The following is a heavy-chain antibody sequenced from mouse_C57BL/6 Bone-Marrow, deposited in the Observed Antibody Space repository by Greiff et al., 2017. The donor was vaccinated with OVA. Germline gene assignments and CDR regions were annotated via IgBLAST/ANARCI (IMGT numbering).Heavy chain of an antibody. CDR2: IRNKANGYTT. J-gene: IGHJ2*01. CDR3: ARYQTSYYFDY. V-gene: IGHV7-3*01. Sequence: DVMLVESGGGLVQPGGSLSLSCAASGFTFTDYYMSWVRQPPGKALEWLGFIRNKANGYTTEYSASVKGRFTISRDNSQSILYLQRNALRAEDSATYYCARYQTSYYFDYWGQGTTLTVSS. CDR1: GFTFTDYY.